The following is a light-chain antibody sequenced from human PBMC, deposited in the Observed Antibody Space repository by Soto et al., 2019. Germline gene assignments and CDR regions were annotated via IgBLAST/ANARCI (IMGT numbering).Light chain of an antibody. Sequence: LSPGEIATLSRRGSQSVTSTYLAWYQQKPGQAPRIIIFGASGRATGNPDRFSGSGSGTDFTLTISSLEPEDFAMYYSQQSGRLSSSFGQVSKV. CDR1: QSVTSTY. CDR2: GAS. J-gene: IGKJ1*01. V-gene: IGKV3-20*01. CDR3: QQSGRLSSS.